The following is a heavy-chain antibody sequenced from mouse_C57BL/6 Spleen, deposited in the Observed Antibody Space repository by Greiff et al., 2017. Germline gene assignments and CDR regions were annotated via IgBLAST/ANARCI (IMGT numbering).Heavy chain of an antibody. J-gene: IGHJ4*01. D-gene: IGHD2-5*01. CDR2: IDPSDSET. CDR3: ARVGDYYYSNLIMDY. V-gene: IGHV1-52*01. CDR1: GYTFTSYW. Sequence: QVHVKQPGAELVRPGSSVKLSCQASGYTFTSYWMHWVTQRPIQGLEWIGNIDPSDSETHYNQKVKDKATLTVDKSSSTAYMQLSSLTSEDSAVYYCARVGDYYYSNLIMDYWGQGTSVTVSS.